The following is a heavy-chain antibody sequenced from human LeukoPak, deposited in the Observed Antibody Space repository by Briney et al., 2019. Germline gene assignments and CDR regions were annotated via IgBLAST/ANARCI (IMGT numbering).Heavy chain of an antibody. CDR1: GGSISGYY. D-gene: IGHD6-19*01. CDR3: ARKGIAVAAFDP. V-gene: IGHV4-4*07. Sequence: TSETLSLTCTVSGGSISGYYWSWIRQPAGKGLEWIGRIYTSESTIYNPSLKSRVTISVDTSKNQFSLKLSSVTAADTAVYYCARKGIAVAAFDPWGQGTLVTVSS. CDR2: IYTSEST. J-gene: IGHJ5*02.